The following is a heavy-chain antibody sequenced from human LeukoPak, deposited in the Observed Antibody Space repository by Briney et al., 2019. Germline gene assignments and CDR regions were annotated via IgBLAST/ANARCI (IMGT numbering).Heavy chain of an antibody. D-gene: IGHD5-18*01. J-gene: IGHJ4*02. CDR3: ARDGGRGYSYGIDY. V-gene: IGHV4-4*07. Sequence: SETLSLTCSISGYSISSGYYWSWIRQPAGKGLEWIGRIYTSGSTNYNPSLKSRVTMSVDTSKNQFSLKLSSVTAADTAVYYCARDGGRGYSYGIDYWGQGTLVTVSS. CDR1: GYSISSGYY. CDR2: IYTSGST.